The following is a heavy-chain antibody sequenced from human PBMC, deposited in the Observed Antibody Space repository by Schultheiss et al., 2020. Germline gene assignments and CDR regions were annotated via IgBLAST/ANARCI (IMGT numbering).Heavy chain of an antibody. V-gene: IGHV3-11*05. CDR3: ARARLTTVVTPGY. CDR2: ISSSSSYT. J-gene: IGHJ4*02. CDR1: GFTFSDYY. D-gene: IGHD4-23*01. Sequence: WGSLRLSCAASGFTFSDYYMSWIRQAPGKGLEWVSYISSSSSYTNYADSVKGRFTISRDNAKNSLYLQMNSLRAEDTAVYYCARARLTTVVTPGYWGQGTLVTVSS.